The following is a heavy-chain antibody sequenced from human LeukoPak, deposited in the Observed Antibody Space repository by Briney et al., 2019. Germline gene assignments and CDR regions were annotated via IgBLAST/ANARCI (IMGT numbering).Heavy chain of an antibody. CDR2: INSDGSST. CDR3: ARDARGVLAADELIDY. D-gene: IGHD2-15*01. Sequence: GGSLRLSCAASGFTFSSYWMHWVRQAPGKGLVWVSRINSDGSSTSYADSVKGRFTISRDNAKNTLYLQMNSLRAEDTAVYYCARDARGVLAADELIDYWGQGTLVTVSS. J-gene: IGHJ4*02. V-gene: IGHV3-74*01. CDR1: GFTFSSYW.